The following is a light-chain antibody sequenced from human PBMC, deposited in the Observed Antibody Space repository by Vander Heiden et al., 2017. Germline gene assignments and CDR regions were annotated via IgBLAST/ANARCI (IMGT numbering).Light chain of an antibody. CDR1: QSLSRNF. J-gene: IGKJ4*01. CDR3: QQYDKLPLT. CDR2: GAS. V-gene: IGKV3-20*01. Sequence: PGQRATLSCRASQSLSRNFLAWYQQKPGQSPRLLIYGASNRAAGTPDRFSGSGSGTAFTLTISRLEPEDFAVYFCQQYDKLPLTFGGGIKVDLK.